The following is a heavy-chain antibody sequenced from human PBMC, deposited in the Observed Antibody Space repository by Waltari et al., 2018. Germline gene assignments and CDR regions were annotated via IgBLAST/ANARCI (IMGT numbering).Heavy chain of an antibody. D-gene: IGHD1-1*01. CDR2: INAGNGNT. V-gene: IGHV1-3*01. CDR1: GYTFTSYA. Sequence: QVQLVQSGAEVKKPGASVKVSCTASGYTFTSYAMHWVRQAPGQRLELMGWINAGNGNTKYSQKFQGRVTITRDTSASTAYMELSSLRSEDTAVYYCARGNGAVQNYYWGQGTLVTVSS. CDR3: ARGNGAVQNYY. J-gene: IGHJ4*02.